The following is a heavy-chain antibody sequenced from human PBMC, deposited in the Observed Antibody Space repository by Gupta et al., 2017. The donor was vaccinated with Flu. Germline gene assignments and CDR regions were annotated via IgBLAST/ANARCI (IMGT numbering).Heavy chain of an antibody. Sequence: EVQLLESGGGLVQPGGSLRLSCVASGFTFSSYAMSWVRQAPGKGLEWVSGISASVGNTYYADPVKGRFTISRDNSKTTLYLQMNSLRVEDTALYYCAKGPHSGYGSYFYDYWGQGTLVTVSS. CDR1: GFTFSSYA. V-gene: IGHV3-23*01. CDR3: AKGPHSGYGSYFYDY. CDR2: ISASVGNT. J-gene: IGHJ4*02. D-gene: IGHD6-19*01.